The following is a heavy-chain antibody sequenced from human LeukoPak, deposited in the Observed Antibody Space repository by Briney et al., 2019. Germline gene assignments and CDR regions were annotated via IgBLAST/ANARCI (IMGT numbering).Heavy chain of an antibody. CDR3: ARDLRITMIASGDAFDI. V-gene: IGHV3-53*01. D-gene: IGHD3-22*01. J-gene: IGHJ3*02. CDR2: IYSGGST. Sequence: GGSLRLSCAASGFTFDDYAMHWVRHAPGKGLEWVSVIYSGGSTYYADSVKGRFTISRDNSKNTLYLQMNSLRAEDTAVYYCARDLRITMIASGDAFDIWGQGTMVTVSS. CDR1: GFTFDDYA.